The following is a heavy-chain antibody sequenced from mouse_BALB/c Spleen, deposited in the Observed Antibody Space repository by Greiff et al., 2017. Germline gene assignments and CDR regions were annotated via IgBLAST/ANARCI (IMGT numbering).Heavy chain of an antibody. J-gene: IGHJ2*01. Sequence: QVQLQQSGAELMKPGASVKISCKATGYTFSSYWIEWVKQRPGHGLEWIGEILPGSGGTNYNEKFKGKATLTADKSSSTAYMQLSSLTSDDSAVYFCARWGTGTPYYFDYWGQGTTLTVSS. D-gene: IGHD4-1*01. CDR3: ARWGTGTPYYFDY. CDR2: ILPGSGGT. V-gene: IGHV1-9*01. CDR1: GYTFSSYW.